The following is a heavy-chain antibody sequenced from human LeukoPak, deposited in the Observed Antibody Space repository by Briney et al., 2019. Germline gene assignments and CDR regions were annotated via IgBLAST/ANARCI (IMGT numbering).Heavy chain of an antibody. Sequence: ASVKVSCKASGYTFTSYDINWVRQATGQGLEWMGWMNTNSGNTGYAQKFQGRVTMTRNTSISTAYMELSSLRSEDTAVYYCARGPMVRGYYYYYYTDVWGKGTTVTVSS. CDR2: MNTNSGNT. V-gene: IGHV1-8*01. J-gene: IGHJ6*03. CDR1: GYTFTSYD. D-gene: IGHD3-10*01. CDR3: ARGPMVRGYYYYYYTDV.